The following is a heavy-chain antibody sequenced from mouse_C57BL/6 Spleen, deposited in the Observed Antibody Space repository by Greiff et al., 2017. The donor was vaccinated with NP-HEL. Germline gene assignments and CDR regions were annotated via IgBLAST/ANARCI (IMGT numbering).Heavy chain of an antibody. CDR3: ARSGYAFDY. CDR2: IYPSDSYT. J-gene: IGHJ2*01. V-gene: IGHV1-69*01. CDR1: GYTFTSYW. D-gene: IGHD2-2*01. Sequence: QVQLQQPGAELVMPGASVKLSCKASGYTFTSYWMPWVKQRPGQGLEWIGEIYPSDSYTNYNQKFKGKSTLTVDKSSSTTYMHLSSLTSEDSAVYYCARSGYAFDYWGQGTTLTVSS.